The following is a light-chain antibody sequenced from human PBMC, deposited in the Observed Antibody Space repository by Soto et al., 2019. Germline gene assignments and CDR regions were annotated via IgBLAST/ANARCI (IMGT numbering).Light chain of an antibody. CDR2: DVT. CDR3: CSYTSSSTYV. Sequence: QSALTQPASLSGSPWQAITFSFTGTSSDVGGYNYVSWYQQHPGKAPKLMIYDVTNRPSGVSDRFSGSKSGNTASLTISGLQAEDEADYYCCSYTSSSTYVFGTGTKV. CDR1: SSDVGGYNY. V-gene: IGLV2-14*03. J-gene: IGLJ1*01.